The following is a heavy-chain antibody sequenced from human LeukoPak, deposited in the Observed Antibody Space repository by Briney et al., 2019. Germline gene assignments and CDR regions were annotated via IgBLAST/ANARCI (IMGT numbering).Heavy chain of an antibody. CDR3: AKVRGTYSSGFFFDS. J-gene: IGHJ4*02. CDR2: ISWNSGYI. V-gene: IGHV3-9*01. D-gene: IGHD6-19*01. Sequence: GGSLRLSCAASGFTFDDYAMHWVRQPPGKGLEWLSIISWNSGYIGYADSVKGLFTVSRDNAENSVYLQMNSLRPEDTAFYFCAKVRGTYSSGFFFDSWGQGTLVTVSS. CDR1: GFTFDDYA.